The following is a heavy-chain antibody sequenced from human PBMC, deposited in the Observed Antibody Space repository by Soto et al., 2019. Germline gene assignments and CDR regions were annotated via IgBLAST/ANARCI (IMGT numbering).Heavy chain of an antibody. CDR2: ISAHNGNT. D-gene: IGHD2-8*02. CDR1: GYAFTTYG. V-gene: IGHV1-18*01. CDR3: ARARYWDY. J-gene: IGHJ4*02. Sequence: QVHLVQSGAEVKKPGASVKVSCKGSGYAFTTYGITWVRQAPGQGLEWMGWISAHNGNTNYAQKLQGRVTVTRDTSTSTAYRYLGSMRADDTAVYYCARARYWDYWGQGALVTVSS.